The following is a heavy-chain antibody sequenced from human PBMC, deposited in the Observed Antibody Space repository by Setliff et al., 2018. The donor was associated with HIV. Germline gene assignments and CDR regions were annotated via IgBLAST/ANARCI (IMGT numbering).Heavy chain of an antibody. CDR1: GGSISSFY. D-gene: IGHD6-6*01. CDR2: IYTSGST. CDR3: ARSPSYSSSFSYYYYSMDV. J-gene: IGHJ6*02. Sequence: SETLSLTCTVSGGSISSFYWSWIRQPPGKGLEWIGYIYTSGSTNYNPSLKSRVAISVDTSKNQFSLRLSSVTAADTAVYYCARSPSYSSSFSYYYYSMDVWGQGTTVTVSS. V-gene: IGHV4-4*09.